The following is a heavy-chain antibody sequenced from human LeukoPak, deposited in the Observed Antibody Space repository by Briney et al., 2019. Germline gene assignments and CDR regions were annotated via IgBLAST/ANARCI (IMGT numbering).Heavy chain of an antibody. J-gene: IGHJ4*02. CDR1: GFTFSSYW. V-gene: IGHV3-7*01. D-gene: IGHD5-12*01. Sequence: GGSLRLSCAASGFTFSSYWTSWVRQAPGKGLEWVANIKQDGSEKYYVDSMKGRFTISRDNAKNSLYLQMNSLRAEDTAVYYCARAGYDYWGQGTLVTVSS. CDR3: ARAGYDY. CDR2: IKQDGSEK.